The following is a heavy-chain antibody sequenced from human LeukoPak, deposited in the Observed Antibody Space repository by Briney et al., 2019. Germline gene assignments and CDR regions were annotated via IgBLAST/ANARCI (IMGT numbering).Heavy chain of an antibody. CDR3: AKVWTGATDY. CDR2: ISGSGGST. CDR1: GFIFSSYA. V-gene: IGHV3-23*01. D-gene: IGHD3/OR15-3a*01. J-gene: IGHJ4*02. Sequence: GSLRLSCAASGFIFSSYAMTWVRQAPGKGLEWVSPISGSGGSTYYADSVKGRFTISRDNSKNTLYLQMNSLRAEDTAVYYCAKVWTGATDYWGQGTLVTVSS.